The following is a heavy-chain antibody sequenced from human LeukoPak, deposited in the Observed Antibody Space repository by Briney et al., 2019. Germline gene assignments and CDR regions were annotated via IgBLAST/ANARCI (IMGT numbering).Heavy chain of an antibody. J-gene: IGHJ6*03. Sequence: DSVKGRFTISRDNAKKPVHLQMNSLRAEDTAVYYCARDEYSGLFYYMDVWGKGTTVTVSS. V-gene: IGHV3-7*01. CDR3: ARDEYSGLFYYMDV. D-gene: IGHD5-12*01.